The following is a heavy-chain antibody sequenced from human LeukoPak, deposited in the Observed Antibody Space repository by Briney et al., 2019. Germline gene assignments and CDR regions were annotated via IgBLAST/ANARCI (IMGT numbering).Heavy chain of an antibody. CDR3: VRDYFWEQYYFDY. V-gene: IGHV4-34*01. CDR1: GGSFSGYY. Sequence: SETLSLTCAVYGGSFSGYYWSWIRQPPGKGLEWIGEINHSGSTNYNPSLKSRVTISVDTSKNQFSLKLSSVTAADTAVYYCVRDYFWEQYYFDYWGQGTLVTVSS. J-gene: IGHJ4*02. D-gene: IGHD3-16*01. CDR2: INHSGST.